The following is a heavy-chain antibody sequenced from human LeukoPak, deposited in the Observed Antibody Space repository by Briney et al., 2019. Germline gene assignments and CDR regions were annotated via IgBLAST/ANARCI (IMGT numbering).Heavy chain of an antibody. CDR3: AKDQKQWLGENFDY. CDR1: GFTFSSYS. V-gene: IGHV3-21*04. Sequence: GGSLRLSCAASGFTFSSYSMNWVRQAPGKGLEWVSSISSSSSYIYYADSVKGRFTISRDNSKNALYLQMNSLRAEDTALYYCAKDQKQWLGENFDYWGQGTLVTVSS. J-gene: IGHJ4*02. CDR2: ISSSSSYI. D-gene: IGHD6-19*01.